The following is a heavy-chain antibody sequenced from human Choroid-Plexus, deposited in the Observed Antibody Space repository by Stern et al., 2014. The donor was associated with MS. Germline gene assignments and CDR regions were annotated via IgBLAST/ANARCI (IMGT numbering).Heavy chain of an antibody. CDR3: AKDRQYLTYFFDH. CDR1: GFTFGSCA. J-gene: IGHJ5*02. CDR2: GSYDGSNK. D-gene: IGHD2/OR15-2a*01. V-gene: IGHV3-30*18. Sequence: MQLVESGGGVVQPGRPLRLSCVASGFTFGSCAMHWVRQAPGKGLEWVAGGSYDGSNKYYADSVKGRCTISRDNSQNTLYMQMSSLRPEDTAVYYCAKDRQYLTYFFDHWGQGSLVTVSS.